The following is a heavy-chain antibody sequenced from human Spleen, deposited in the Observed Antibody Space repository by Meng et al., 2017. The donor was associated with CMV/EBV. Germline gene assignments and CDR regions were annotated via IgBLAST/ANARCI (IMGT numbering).Heavy chain of an antibody. V-gene: IGHV1-69*10. CDR1: GGTFGSYP. J-gene: IGHJ6*02. CDR3: ARHDYSNYHYSYYGMDV. D-gene: IGHD4-11*01. Sequence: SVKVSCKASGGTFGSYPISWVRQAPGQGLECLGGIIPSLGFANYAQKFQGRVTITADKSTSTAYMELTGLRSDDTAVYFCARHDYSNYHYSYYGMDVWGQGTTVTVSS. CDR2: IIPSLGFA.